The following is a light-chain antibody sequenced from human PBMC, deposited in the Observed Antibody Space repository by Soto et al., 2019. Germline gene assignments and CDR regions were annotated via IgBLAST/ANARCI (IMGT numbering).Light chain of an antibody. CDR3: QQANTLTIT. V-gene: IGKV3-11*01. J-gene: IGKJ5*01. CDR1: QSVSYY. CDR2: DAS. Sequence: CRASQSVSYYLAWYQQNPGQAPRLLIYDASSRATGVPDRFSVSVSRTDVTLTVSSLVNADFPTYSAQQANTLTITLREGTRLEIK.